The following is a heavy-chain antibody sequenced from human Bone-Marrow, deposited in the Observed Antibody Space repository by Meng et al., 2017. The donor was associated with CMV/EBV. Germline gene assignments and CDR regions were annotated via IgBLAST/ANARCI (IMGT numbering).Heavy chain of an antibody. CDR3: ARGRGRYYYYSSGYYGY. CDR1: GGSISSYY. J-gene: IGHJ4*02. CDR2: IYNSGRT. D-gene: IGHD3-22*01. V-gene: IGHV4-59*12. Sequence: SETLSLTCNVSGGSISSYYWSYIRQPPGKGLEWIGYIYNSGRTNYNPSLKSRVTISVDTSKNQFSLKLSSVTAADTAVYYCARGRGRYYYYSSGYYGYWGQGTLVTV.